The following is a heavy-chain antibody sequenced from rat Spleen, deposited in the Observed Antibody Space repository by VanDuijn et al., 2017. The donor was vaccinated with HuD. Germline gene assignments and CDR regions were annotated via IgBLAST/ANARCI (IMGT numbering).Heavy chain of an antibody. CDR2: ISFDGSST. Sequence: EVQLVESGGGLVRPGRPMKLSCAASGFTFTNYDMAWVRQAPTKGLEWVASISFDGSSTYYRDSVKGRFTISRDNAKSTLYVQMDSLRSEDTATYYCTTENYWFAYWGQGTLVTVSS. V-gene: IGHV5-27*01. CDR3: TTENYWFAY. CDR1: GFTFTNYD. J-gene: IGHJ3*01. D-gene: IGHD1-10*01.